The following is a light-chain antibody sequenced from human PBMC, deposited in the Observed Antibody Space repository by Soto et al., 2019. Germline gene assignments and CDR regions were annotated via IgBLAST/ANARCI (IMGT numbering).Light chain of an antibody. V-gene: IGLV2-23*01. CDR3: CSLAGRDTDV. J-gene: IGLJ1*01. CDR2: EGF. Sequence: QSALPQPASVSGSPGQSITISCTGTSSDVGGGDVVSWYQHYPGKAPQLIIYEGFKRPTGVSSRFSGSKSGNTASQTISGLQAEDEAEFFCCSLAGRDTDVFGTGTKVTVL. CDR1: SSDVGGGDV.